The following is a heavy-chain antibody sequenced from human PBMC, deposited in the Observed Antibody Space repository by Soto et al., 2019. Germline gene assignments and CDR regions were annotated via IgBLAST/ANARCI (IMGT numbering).Heavy chain of an antibody. CDR1: GFTFSSYD. CDR2: ISYDGSNK. Sequence: LRLSCAASGFTFSSYDMHWVRQAPGKGLEWVAVISYDGSNKYYADSVKGRFTISRDNSKNTLYLQMNSLRAEDTAVYYCASAPYHYDSSGYYYKDYWGQGTLVTVSS. V-gene: IGHV3-30*03. J-gene: IGHJ4*02. CDR3: ASAPYHYDSSGYYYKDY. D-gene: IGHD3-22*01.